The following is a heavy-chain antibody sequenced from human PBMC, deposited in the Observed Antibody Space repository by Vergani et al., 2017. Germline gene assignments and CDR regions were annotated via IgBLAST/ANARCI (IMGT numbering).Heavy chain of an antibody. J-gene: IGHJ4*02. CDR2: IKPNSGGT. Sequence: QVQLVQSGAEVKKPGASVKVSCKASGYTFTGYYMHWVRQAPGQGLEWMGWIKPNSGGTNYAQKFQGWVTMTRDTSSSTAYMALSRLRTDDTAVDDCARALGIRNYFDYWGQVTMVTVSS. CDR1: GYTFTGYY. D-gene: IGHD7-27*01. V-gene: IGHV1-2*04. CDR3: ARALGIRNYFDY.